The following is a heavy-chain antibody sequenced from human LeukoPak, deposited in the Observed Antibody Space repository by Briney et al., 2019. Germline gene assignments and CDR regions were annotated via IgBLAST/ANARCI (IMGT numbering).Heavy chain of an antibody. Sequence: SETLSLTCTVSVHSISSGDYYWSWIRQPPGKGLEWIGYIYYSGSTYYNPSLKSRVTISVDTSKNQFSLKLSSVTAADTAVYYWARGGGGYSSSWYPYYDSSGYYAFDYWGQGTLVTVSS. CDR2: IYYSGST. CDR1: VHSISSGDYY. J-gene: IGHJ4*02. D-gene: IGHD3-22*01. V-gene: IGHV4-30-4*08. CDR3: ARGGGGYSSSWYPYYDSSGYYAFDY.